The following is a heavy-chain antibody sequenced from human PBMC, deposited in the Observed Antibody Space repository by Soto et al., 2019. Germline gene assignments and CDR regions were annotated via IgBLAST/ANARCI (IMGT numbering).Heavy chain of an antibody. D-gene: IGHD1-26*01. CDR3: ARNPDRIEDIGWFDP. CDR2: ISSSSSTI. Sequence: EVQLVESGGGLVQPGGSLRLSCAASGFTFSSYSMNWVRQAPGKGLEWVSYISSSSSTIYYADSVKGRFTISRDNAKNSLDLQMNSLRAEATAVYYCARNPDRIEDIGWFDPWGQGTLVTVSS. J-gene: IGHJ5*02. V-gene: IGHV3-48*01. CDR1: GFTFSSYS.